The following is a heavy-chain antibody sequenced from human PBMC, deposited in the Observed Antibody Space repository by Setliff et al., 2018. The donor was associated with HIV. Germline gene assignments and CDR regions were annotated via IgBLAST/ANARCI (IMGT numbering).Heavy chain of an antibody. V-gene: IGHV4-61*01. D-gene: IGHD2-21*01. CDR3: ARRSIVGSTRGYYYYALDV. CDR1: GDSINSGYYY. Sequence: PSETLSLTCTVSGDSINSGYYYWSWIRQPPGKGLEWIGYIYISGNTMYNPSLKSRVTMSLDTPKNQVSLKLTSVTAADTAVYYCARRSIVGSTRGYYYYALDVWGQGTTVTVS. J-gene: IGHJ6*02. CDR2: IYISGNT.